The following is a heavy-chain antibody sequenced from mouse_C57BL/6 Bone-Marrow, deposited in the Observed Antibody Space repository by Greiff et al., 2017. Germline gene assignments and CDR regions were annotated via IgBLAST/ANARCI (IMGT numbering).Heavy chain of an antibody. D-gene: IGHD1-1*01. CDR3: ARLDVIYYYGSGYFDV. CDR1: GYTLTSYW. Sequence: QVQLQQPGAELVKPGASVKMSCTASGYTLTSYWITWVKQRPGQGLEWIGDIYPGSGSTNYNEKFKSKATLTVDTSSSTASMQLSSLTSEDSAVYYCARLDVIYYYGSGYFDVWGTGTTVTVSS. J-gene: IGHJ1*03. CDR2: IYPGSGST. V-gene: IGHV1-55*01.